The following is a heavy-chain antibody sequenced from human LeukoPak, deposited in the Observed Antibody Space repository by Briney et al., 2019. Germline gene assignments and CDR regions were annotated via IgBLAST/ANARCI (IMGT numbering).Heavy chain of an antibody. V-gene: IGHV3-23*01. CDR3: TRDRPNYYGSDGHYYRRNGDY. J-gene: IGHJ4*02. CDR2: ITSRGEGT. CDR1: EFTFSIYA. D-gene: IGHD3-22*01. Sequence: GGSLRLSCAASEFTFSIYAMGWVRQAPGKGLEWVSSITSRGEGTWYAGSVKGRFTISRDNSKNTLYLQMNSLRAEDTAVYYCTRDRPNYYGSDGHYYRRNGDYWGQGTLVTVSS.